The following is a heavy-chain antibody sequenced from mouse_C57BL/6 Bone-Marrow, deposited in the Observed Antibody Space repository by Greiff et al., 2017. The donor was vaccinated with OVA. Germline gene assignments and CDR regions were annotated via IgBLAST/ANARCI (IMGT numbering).Heavy chain of an antibody. CDR3: ARDACYYDYDGRPYYAMDY. J-gene: IGHJ4*01. CDR1: GFTFSDFY. CDR2: SRNKANDYTT. V-gene: IGHV7-1*01. D-gene: IGHD2-4*01. Sequence: EVQLVESGGGLVQSGRSLRLSCATSGFTFSDFYMEWVRQAPGKGLEWIAASRNKANDYTTEYSASVKGRFIVSRDTSQSILYLQMNALRAEDTAIYYCARDACYYDYDGRPYYAMDYWGQGTSVTVSS.